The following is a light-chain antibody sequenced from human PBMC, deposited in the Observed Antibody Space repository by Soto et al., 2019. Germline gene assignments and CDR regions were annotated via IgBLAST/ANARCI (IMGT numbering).Light chain of an antibody. CDR1: QSVSRN. Sequence: EIVMTQCPATVSVSPGERATLSCRASQSVSRNLAWYQQKPGQAPRLLIYGASTRATGIPTRFSGSGSGTEFTLTISGLQSADFAVYSCQQYNNWPRFGQGTKVEIK. J-gene: IGKJ1*01. CDR3: QQYNNWPR. V-gene: IGKV3-15*01. CDR2: GAS.